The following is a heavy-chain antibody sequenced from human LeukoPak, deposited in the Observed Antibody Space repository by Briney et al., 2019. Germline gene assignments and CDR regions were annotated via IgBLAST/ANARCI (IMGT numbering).Heavy chain of an antibody. D-gene: IGHD3-10*01. CDR2: INPNNGGT. V-gene: IGHV1-2*02. Sequence: ASVKVSCKASGYTFTGYYIHWVRQAPGQGLEWMGWINPNNGGTKYAQKFQGRVTMTRDTSISTAYMELSSLTSDDTAIYYCARDADQVVGVSMVRGYDYWGQGTLVTVSS. J-gene: IGHJ4*02. CDR1: GYTFTGYY. CDR3: ARDADQVVGVSMVRGYDY.